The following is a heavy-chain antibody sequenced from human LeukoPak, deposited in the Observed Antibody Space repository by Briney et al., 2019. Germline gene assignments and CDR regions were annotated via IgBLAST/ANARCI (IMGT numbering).Heavy chain of an antibody. J-gene: IGHJ4*02. V-gene: IGHV1-2*02. Sequence: ASVKASCKASGYTFTGYYMHWVRQAPGQGLEWMGWINPNSGGTNYAQKFQGRVTMTRDTSISTAYMELSRLRSDDTAVYYCAAGKSIAVAGTFDYWGQGTLVTVSS. CDR1: GYTFTGYY. CDR2: INPNSGGT. D-gene: IGHD6-19*01. CDR3: AAGKSIAVAGTFDY.